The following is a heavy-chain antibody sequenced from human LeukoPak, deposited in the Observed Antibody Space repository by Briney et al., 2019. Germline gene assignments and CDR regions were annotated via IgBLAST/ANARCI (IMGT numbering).Heavy chain of an antibody. Sequence: SETLSLTCTVSGGSINSGSYYWSWIRQPAGKGLEWIGRVYTNGGTNYNPSLKSRVTISVDTSKNQFSLKLSSVTAADTAVYYCARYYYDSSGYSYYFDYWGQGTLVTVSS. V-gene: IGHV4-61*02. J-gene: IGHJ4*02. CDR1: GGSINSGSYY. CDR2: VYTNGGT. CDR3: ARYYYDSSGYSYYFDY. D-gene: IGHD3-22*01.